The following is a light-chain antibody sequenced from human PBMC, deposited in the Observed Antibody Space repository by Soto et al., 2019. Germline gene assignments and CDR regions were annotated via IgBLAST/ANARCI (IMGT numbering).Light chain of an antibody. CDR2: GAS. J-gene: IGKJ3*01. CDR1: QTIRSY. V-gene: IGKV1-39*01. CDR3: QQTITMPFT. Sequence: DIQMTQSPSSLSASFGDRVTITCRASQTIRSYLSWYQQKSGEAPNLLIFGASNLQAGVPSRFSGSGSETEFTLTISSLQPEDLATYSCQQTITMPFTFGPGTTVDVK.